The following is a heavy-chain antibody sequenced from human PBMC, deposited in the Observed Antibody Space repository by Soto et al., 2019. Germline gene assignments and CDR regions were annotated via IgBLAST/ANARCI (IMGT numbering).Heavy chain of an antibody. J-gene: IGHJ6*02. CDR3: AKDKSNEELSVYYYNGLDV. D-gene: IGHD1-7*01. Sequence: EVQLVESGGGLVQPGRSLTLSCEASGFAFDDHAMHWVRQVPGKGLEWVSSISWNSGKIGYAGSVKGRFTISRDNAKNFVYLQINSLRTEDTALYYCAKDKSNEELSVYYYNGLDVWGQGTTVIVSS. CDR2: ISWNSGKI. V-gene: IGHV3-9*01. CDR1: GFAFDDHA.